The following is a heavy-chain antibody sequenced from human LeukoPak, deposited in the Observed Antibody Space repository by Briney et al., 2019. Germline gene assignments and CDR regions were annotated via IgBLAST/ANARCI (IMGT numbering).Heavy chain of an antibody. CDR1: GYTFTGYY. Sequence: RASVKVSCKASGYTFTGYYMHWVRQAPGQGLEWMGGIIPIFGTANYAQKFQGRVTITADKSTSTAYMELSSLRSEDTAVYYCARGYSGSYWGDSYYYYMDVWGKGTTVTVSS. D-gene: IGHD1-26*01. J-gene: IGHJ6*03. CDR2: IIPIFGTA. V-gene: IGHV1-69*06. CDR3: ARGYSGSYWGDSYYYYMDV.